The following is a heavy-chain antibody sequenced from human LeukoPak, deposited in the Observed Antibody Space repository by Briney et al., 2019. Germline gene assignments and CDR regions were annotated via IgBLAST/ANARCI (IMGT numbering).Heavy chain of an antibody. J-gene: IGHJ4*02. V-gene: IGHV4-39*01. CDR3: SRVSSRRFDY. CDR1: GDSFTSVTDY. Sequence: SETLSLTCTVSGDSFTSVTDYWAWIRQPPGKGLEWIGSLSSGGDTFYSASLKSRVTISADTSENQFFLNLRSVTAADTAVYYCSRVSSRRFDYWGQGNLVTVSS. CDR2: LSSGGDT.